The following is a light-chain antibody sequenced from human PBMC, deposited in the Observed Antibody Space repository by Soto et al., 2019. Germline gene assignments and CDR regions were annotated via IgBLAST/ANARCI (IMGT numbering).Light chain of an antibody. V-gene: IGLV2-14*01. Sequence: QSVLTQPASVSGSPGQSITISCTGTSSDVGGYNYVSWYQQHPGKAPKLMIYDVSNRPSGVSNRFSGSKSGNTASLTISGLQAADEADYYCSSYTSSSTNVVFGGGTKVTVL. CDR2: DVS. J-gene: IGLJ2*01. CDR1: SSDVGGYNY. CDR3: SSYTSSSTNVV.